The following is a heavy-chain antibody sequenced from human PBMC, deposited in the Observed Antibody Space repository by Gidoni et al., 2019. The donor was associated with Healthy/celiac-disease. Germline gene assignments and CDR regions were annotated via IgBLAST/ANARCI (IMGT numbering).Heavy chain of an antibody. CDR3: ARHGIQRVVTAHFDC. CDR1: GGSIGSRSNY. Sequence: QLQLQVSVPVVVKPSETLSLTCTVSGGSIGSRSNYWGWIRQPPGKGREWIGSIYYSGSTYYNPSLKSRVTISVDTSKNQFALKLGSVTAADTAVYYCARHGIQRVVTAHFDCWGEGTLVTVSS. D-gene: IGHD2-21*02. V-gene: IGHV4-39*01. J-gene: IGHJ4*02. CDR2: IYYSGST.